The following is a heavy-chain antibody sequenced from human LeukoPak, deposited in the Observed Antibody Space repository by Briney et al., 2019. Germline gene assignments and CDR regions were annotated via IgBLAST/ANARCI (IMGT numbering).Heavy chain of an antibody. V-gene: IGHV3-21*01. CDR3: VRSMATITFSFDY. J-gene: IGHJ4*02. D-gene: IGHD5-24*01. CDR1: GFTFSTYS. CDR2: ISSGSSYI. Sequence: PGGSLRLSCAASGFTFSTYSMDWVRQAPGQGLEWVASISSGSSYIYYAVSVKGRFTISRDNAKNSLYLQMSSLRAEDTAVYYCVRSMATITFSFDYWGQGTLVTVSS.